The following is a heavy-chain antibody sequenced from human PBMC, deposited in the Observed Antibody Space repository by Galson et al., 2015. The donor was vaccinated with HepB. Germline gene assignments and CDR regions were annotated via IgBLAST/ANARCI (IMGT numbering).Heavy chain of an antibody. CDR3: ARPSTGRWELFDF. D-gene: IGHD1-26*01. V-gene: IGHV3-49*03. CDR1: GFTFADYP. Sequence: SLRLSCAASGFTFADYPMNWFRQAPGKGLEWVAFIRSEAHGGTAEYAAPVRGRFTFSRDDSKSIAYLQMNSLKIEDTAVYYCARPSTGRWELFDFWGQGTLVTVSS. J-gene: IGHJ4*02. CDR2: IRSEAHGGTA.